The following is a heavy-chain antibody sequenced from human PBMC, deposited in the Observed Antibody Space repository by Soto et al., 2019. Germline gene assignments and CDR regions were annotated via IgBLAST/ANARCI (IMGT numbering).Heavy chain of an antibody. V-gene: IGHV1-2*04. CDR3: ARDGGDNWNYFGVGYYYYYMDV. J-gene: IGHJ6*03. CDR2: INPNSGGT. D-gene: IGHD1-7*01. Sequence: GASVKVSCKASGYTFTGYYMHWVRQAPGQGLEWMGWINPNSGGTNYAQKFQGWVTMTRDTSISTAYMELSRLRSDDTAVYYCARDGGDNWNYFGVGYYYYYMDVWGKGTTVTVSS. CDR1: GYTFTGYY.